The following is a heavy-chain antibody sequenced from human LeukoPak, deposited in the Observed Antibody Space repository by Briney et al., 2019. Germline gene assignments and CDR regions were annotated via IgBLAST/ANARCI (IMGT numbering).Heavy chain of an antibody. J-gene: IGHJ6*03. Sequence: ASVRVSCKASGYTFTSYGISWVRQAPGQGLEWMGWISAYNGNTNYAQKFQGRVTITTDESTSTAYMELSSLRSEDTAVYYCARSWNYPNYYYYMDVWGKGTTVTVSS. D-gene: IGHD1-7*01. CDR2: ISAYNGNT. V-gene: IGHV1-18*01. CDR3: ARSWNYPNYYYYMDV. CDR1: GYTFTSYG.